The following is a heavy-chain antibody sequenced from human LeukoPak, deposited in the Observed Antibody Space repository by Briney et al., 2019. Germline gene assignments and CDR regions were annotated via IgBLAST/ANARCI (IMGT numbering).Heavy chain of an antibody. Sequence: SETLSLTCTVSGGSISSYYWSWIRQPAGKGLEWIGRIYTSGSTNYNPSLKSRVTMSVDTSKNQLSLKLSSVTAADTAVYYCARTDGALRGGWFDPWGQGTLVTVSS. D-gene: IGHD4-17*01. J-gene: IGHJ5*02. CDR1: GGSISSYY. CDR2: IYTSGST. CDR3: ARTDGALRGGWFDP. V-gene: IGHV4-4*07.